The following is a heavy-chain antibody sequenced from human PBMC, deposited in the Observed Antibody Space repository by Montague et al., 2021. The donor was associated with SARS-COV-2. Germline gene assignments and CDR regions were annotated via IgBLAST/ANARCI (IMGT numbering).Heavy chain of an antibody. CDR3: VRHPHYYGLNGHPDF. J-gene: IGHJ4*02. CDR1: GVSITDYY. Sequence: SETLSLTCTVSGVSITDYYWSWIRQPPGKGLEWVGDVFYNKGTNFNPSLKSRVAISVDTSKNQFSLRLTSVTAADTAFYYCVRHPHYYGLNGHPDFWDQGTLVTVSS. CDR2: VFYNKGT. D-gene: IGHD3-10*01. V-gene: IGHV4-59*08.